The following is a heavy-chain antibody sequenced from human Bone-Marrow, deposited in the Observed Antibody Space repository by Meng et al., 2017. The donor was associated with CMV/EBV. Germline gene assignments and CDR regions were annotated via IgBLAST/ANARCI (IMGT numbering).Heavy chain of an antibody. V-gene: IGHV1-69*05. J-gene: IGHJ5*02. CDR1: GGTFSSYA. Sequence: SVKVSCKASGGTFSSYAISWVRQAPGQGLEWMGGIIPIFGTANYAQKFQGRVTITTDESTSTAYMELSSLRSDDTAVYYCARAPPRFRGWFDPWGQGTLVTVSS. CDR3: ARAPPRFRGWFDP. CDR2: IIPIFGTA. D-gene: IGHD1-26*01.